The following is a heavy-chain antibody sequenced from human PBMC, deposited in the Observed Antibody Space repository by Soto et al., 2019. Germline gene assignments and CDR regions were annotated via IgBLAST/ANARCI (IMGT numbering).Heavy chain of an antibody. CDR2: IKHSGST. J-gene: IGHJ4*02. CDR3: ARDKITGLFDY. CDR1: GFTIVGGGGS. Sequence: SEPLSLTCAVSGFTIVGGGGSWSWIRQAPGTGLEGIGYIKHSGSTNYNPSLKSRVTISVDTSKHQFSLKLTSVTAADTAVYYCARDKITGLFDYWGQGPLGTVSS. V-gene: IGHV4-30-2*01. D-gene: IGHD2-8*02.